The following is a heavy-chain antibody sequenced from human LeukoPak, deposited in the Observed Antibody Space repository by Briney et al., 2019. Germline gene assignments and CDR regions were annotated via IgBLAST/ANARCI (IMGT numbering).Heavy chain of an antibody. CDR1: GFSFGSYS. D-gene: IGHD1-26*01. J-gene: IGHJ3*02. CDR2: ISGSGGST. V-gene: IGHV3-23*01. CDR3: ANLYGELPDVFNI. Sequence: GGSLGLSCAASGFSFGSYSMNWVRQAPGKGLEWVSAISGSGGSTYYADSVKGRFTISRDNSKNTLYLQMNSLRAEDTAVYYCANLYGELPDVFNIGGKGKMVT.